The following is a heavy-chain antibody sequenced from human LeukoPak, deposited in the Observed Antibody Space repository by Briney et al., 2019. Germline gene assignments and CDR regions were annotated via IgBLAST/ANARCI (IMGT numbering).Heavy chain of an antibody. CDR1: GFTFSNAW. D-gene: IGHD6-13*01. CDR2: IKSKTEGGTT. CDR3: TTGGTGI. J-gene: IGHJ4*02. V-gene: IGHV3-15*01. Sequence: GGSLRLSCAASGFTFSNAWMSWVRQAPGKGLEWVGRIKSKTEGGTTDYAAPVKGRFTISRDDSKNTLYLQMNSLKTEDTAVYYCTTGGTGIWGQGTLVTVSS.